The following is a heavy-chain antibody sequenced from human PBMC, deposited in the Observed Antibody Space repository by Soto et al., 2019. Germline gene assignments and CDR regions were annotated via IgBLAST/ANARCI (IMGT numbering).Heavy chain of an antibody. CDR1: GFTFSNYW. CDR3: ARVGVGHYDFDY. J-gene: IGHJ4*02. D-gene: IGHD3-16*01. V-gene: IGHV3-74*01. CDR2: IKTDGSST. Sequence: EVQLVESGGGLVQPGGSLRLSCAASGFTFSNYWMHWVRQAPGEGLVWVSRIKTDGSSTGYADSVKGRFTISRDNAKNTMYLQMNSLRAEDTAVYSCARVGVGHYDFDYLGQGTLVTVSS.